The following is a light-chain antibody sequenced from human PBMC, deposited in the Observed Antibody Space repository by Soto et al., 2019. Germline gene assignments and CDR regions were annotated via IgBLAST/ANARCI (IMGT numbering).Light chain of an antibody. J-gene: IGKJ3*01. CDR2: DAS. CDR3: QQRSNWLFT. Sequence: EIVLTQSPATLSLSPGERATLSCRASQSVSSYLAWYQRKPGQAPRLLIYDASNRATGIPSRFSGSGSETDFTLTISSLEPEDFAVYYCQQRSNWLFTFGPGTKVAIK. V-gene: IGKV3-11*01. CDR1: QSVSSY.